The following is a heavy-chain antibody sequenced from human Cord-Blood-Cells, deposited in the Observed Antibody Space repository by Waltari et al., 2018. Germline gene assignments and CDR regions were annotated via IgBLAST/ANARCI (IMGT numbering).Heavy chain of an antibody. J-gene: IGHJ5*02. CDR2: MNPNSGNT. CDR3: ARTGIGTNWFDP. Sequence: QVQLVQSGAEVKKPGASVKVSCKASGYTFTSYDINWVRQATGQGLEWMGWMNPNSGNTGYAQTFQGRVSIRMKKGGRPAYMELSSLRSEDTAVYYCARTGIGTNWFDPWGQGTLVTVSS. CDR1: GYTFTSYD. V-gene: IGHV1-8*03. D-gene: IGHD7-27*01.